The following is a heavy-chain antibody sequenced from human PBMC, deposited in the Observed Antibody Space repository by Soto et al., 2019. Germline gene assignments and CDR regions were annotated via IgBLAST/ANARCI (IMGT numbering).Heavy chain of an antibody. CDR2: ISAYNGNT. V-gene: IGHV1-18*01. CDR1: CYTFTSYG. CDR3: ARDGVTTVTTDAFDI. Sequence: EASGKVCWKASCYTFTSYGISWGRQAPGQGLEWMGWISAYNGNTNYAQKLQGRVTMTTDTSTSTAYMELRSLRSDDTAVYYCARDGVTTVTTDAFDIWGQGTMVTVSS. D-gene: IGHD4-17*01. J-gene: IGHJ3*02.